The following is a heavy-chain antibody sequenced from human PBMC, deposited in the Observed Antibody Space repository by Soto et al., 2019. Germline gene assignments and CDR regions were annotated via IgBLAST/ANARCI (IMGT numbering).Heavy chain of an antibody. CDR2: ISYDGSNK. J-gene: IGHJ4*02. CDR1: GFTFSSYA. Sequence: GGSLRLSCAASGFTFSSYAMHWVRQAPGKGLEWVAVISYDGSNKYYADSVKGRFTISRDNSKNTLYLQMNSLRAEDTAVYYCARVGYSYGFGYFDYWGQGTLVTVSS. CDR3: ARVGYSYGFGYFDY. V-gene: IGHV3-30-3*01. D-gene: IGHD5-18*01.